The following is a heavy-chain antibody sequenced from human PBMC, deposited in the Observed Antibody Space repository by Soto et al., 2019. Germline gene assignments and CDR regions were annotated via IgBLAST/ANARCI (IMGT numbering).Heavy chain of an antibody. V-gene: IGHV4-31*03. CDR3: ARDGGYDIVTGYYLRWFDP. D-gene: IGHD3-9*01. CDR2: IYYSGST. CDR1: GGSISSGGYY. J-gene: IGHJ5*02. Sequence: SETLSLTCTVSGGSISSGGYYWSWTRQHPGKGLEWIGYIYYSGSTYYNPSLKSRVTISVDTSKNQFSLKLSSVTAADTAVYYCARDGGYDIVTGYYLRWFDPWGQGTLVTVSS.